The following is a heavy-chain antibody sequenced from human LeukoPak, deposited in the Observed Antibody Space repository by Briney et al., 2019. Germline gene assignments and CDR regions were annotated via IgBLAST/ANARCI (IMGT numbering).Heavy chain of an antibody. CDR1: GYTFTSYA. Sequence: ASVKVSCKASGYTFTSYAMHWVRQAPGQRLEWMGWINAGSGNTKYSQKFQGRVTITRDTSASTAYMELGSLRSEDTAVYYCARSNPMIYWGQGTLVTVSS. D-gene: IGHD3-16*01. CDR3: ARSNPMIY. V-gene: IGHV1-3*01. J-gene: IGHJ4*02. CDR2: INAGSGNT.